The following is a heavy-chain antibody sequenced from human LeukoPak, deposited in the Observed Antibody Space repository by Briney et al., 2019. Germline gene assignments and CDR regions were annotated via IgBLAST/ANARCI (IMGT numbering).Heavy chain of an antibody. J-gene: IGHJ2*01. CDR2: ITPHTGGT. CDR1: GYSFTDHH. V-gene: IGHV1-2*02. CDR3: ARGAGGYCTNGVCLYWYFDV. D-gene: IGHD2-8*01. Sequence: ASLKVSCKASGYSFTDHHMHWVRQAPGQGLEWMEWITPHTGGTNFAEKFKGRVTMTRDTSINTVYMELNRLRSDDTAVYYCARGAGGYCTNGVCLYWYFDVWGRGTLVSVSS.